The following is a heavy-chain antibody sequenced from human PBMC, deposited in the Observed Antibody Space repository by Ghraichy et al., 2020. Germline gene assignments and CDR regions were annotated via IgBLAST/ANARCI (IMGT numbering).Heavy chain of an antibody. CDR2: IIVDSNTT. V-gene: IGHV1-18*01. CDR3: ARHPRGTVKSWFDP. CDR1: GYTFNNYG. Sequence: ASVKVSCKASGYTFNNYGISWVRQAPGQGLEWMGWIIVDSNTTKYAQNFQGRVSMTTDSSTNTAYMELRSLRFDDTAVYYCARHPRGTVKSWFDPWGQGTLVTVSS. J-gene: IGHJ5*02. D-gene: IGHD1/OR15-1a*01.